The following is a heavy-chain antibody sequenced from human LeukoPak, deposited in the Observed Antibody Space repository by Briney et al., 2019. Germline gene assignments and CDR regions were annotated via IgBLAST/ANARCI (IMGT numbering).Heavy chain of an antibody. CDR1: GGSFSGYY. D-gene: IGHD4-11*01. Sequence: SETLSLTCAVSGGSFSGYYWTWIRQPPGKGLEWIGEINHSGSANYNPSLMSRVTISLDTSKNHFSLNLSSVSAADTAVYYCARGQGTVTTHWGQGTLVTVSS. J-gene: IGHJ4*02. V-gene: IGHV4-34*01. CDR3: ARGQGTVTTH. CDR2: INHSGSA.